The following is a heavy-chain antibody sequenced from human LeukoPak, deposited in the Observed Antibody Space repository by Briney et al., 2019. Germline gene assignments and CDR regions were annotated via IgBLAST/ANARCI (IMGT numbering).Heavy chain of an antibody. Sequence: SVKVSFKASGYTFTGKFLHWVRQAPGQGLEWVGGIIPIFGTANYAQKFQGRVTITADESMSTAYMELSSLRSEDTAVYYCARRAYYYDSSGYWFDLWGRGTLVTVSS. CDR1: GYTFTGKF. CDR2: IIPIFGTA. D-gene: IGHD3-22*01. V-gene: IGHV1-69*13. J-gene: IGHJ2*01. CDR3: ARRAYYYDSSGYWFDL.